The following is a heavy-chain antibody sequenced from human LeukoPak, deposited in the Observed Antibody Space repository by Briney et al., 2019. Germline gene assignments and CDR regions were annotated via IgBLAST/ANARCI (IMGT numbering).Heavy chain of an antibody. CDR1: GYTFTGYY. D-gene: IGHD5-12*01. Sequence: ASVKVSCKASGYTFTGYYMHWVRQAPGQGLEWMGWINPNSGGTNYAQKFQGRVTMTRDTSISTAYMELSRLRSDDTAVSYCARDRSGLRSSSNDYWGQGTLVTVSS. V-gene: IGHV1-2*02. CDR2: INPNSGGT. J-gene: IGHJ4*02. CDR3: ARDRSGLRSSSNDY.